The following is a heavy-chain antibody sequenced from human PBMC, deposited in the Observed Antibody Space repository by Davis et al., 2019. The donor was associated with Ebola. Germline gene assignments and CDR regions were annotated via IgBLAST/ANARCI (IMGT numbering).Heavy chain of an antibody. J-gene: IGHJ4*02. D-gene: IGHD3-10*01. Sequence: GESLKISCAASGFTFSSYAISWVRQAPGQGLEWMGGIIPIFGTANYAQKFQGRVTITADESTSTAYMELSSLRSEDTAVYYCARMVVRGVHPFDYWGQGTLVTVSS. V-gene: IGHV1-69*01. CDR2: IIPIFGTA. CDR3: ARMVVRGVHPFDY. CDR1: GFTFSSYA.